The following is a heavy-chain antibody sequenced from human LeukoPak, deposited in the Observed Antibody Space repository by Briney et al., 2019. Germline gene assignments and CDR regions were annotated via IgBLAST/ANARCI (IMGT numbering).Heavy chain of an antibody. J-gene: IGHJ6*02. CDR3: AASSTLGGGYYYGMGV. CDR2: IYHSGST. V-gene: IGHV4-30-2*01. CDR1: GGSISSGGYS. D-gene: IGHD2-15*01. Sequence: SETLSLTCAVSGGSISSGGYSWSWIRQPPGKGLEWIGYIYHSGSTYYNPSLKSRVTISVDRSKNQFSLKLSSVTAADTAVYYCAASSTLGGGYYYGMGVWGQGTTVTVSS.